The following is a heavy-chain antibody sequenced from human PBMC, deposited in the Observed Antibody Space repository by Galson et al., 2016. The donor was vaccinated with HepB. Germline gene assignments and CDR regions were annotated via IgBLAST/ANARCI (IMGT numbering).Heavy chain of an antibody. D-gene: IGHD3-10*01. CDR3: SSEMTGSYFV. Sequence: SLRLSCAASGFTFNAHWMNWVRQAPGKGLEWVANIRGDGIVSYYAESVRGRFTISRDNAKNSLYLQMNCLRVDETAVYYCSSEMTGSYFVGGQGTLVTVSS. CDR1: GFTFNAHW. V-gene: IGHV3-7*01. J-gene: IGHJ4*02. CDR2: IRGDGIVS.